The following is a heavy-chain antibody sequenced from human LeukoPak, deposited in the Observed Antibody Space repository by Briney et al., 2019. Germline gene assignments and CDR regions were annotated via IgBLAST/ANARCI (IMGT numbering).Heavy chain of an antibody. J-gene: IGHJ4*02. CDR1: RFTFDDYA. CDR3: AKVLRSSWSAFDY. CDR2: ISGDGTTT. Sequence: PGGSLRLSCTTSRFTFDDYAIHWVRQAPGKGLEWVSLISGDGTTTYYADSVEGRFTISRDNSKNSLYLQMNSLRTEDSALYYCAKVLRSSWSAFDYWGQGTLVTVSS. V-gene: IGHV3-43*02. D-gene: IGHD6-13*01.